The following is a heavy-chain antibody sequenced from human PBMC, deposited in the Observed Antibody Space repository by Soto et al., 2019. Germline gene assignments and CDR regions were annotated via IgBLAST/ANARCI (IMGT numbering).Heavy chain of an antibody. CDR2: IYYTGST. CDR1: GGSVSSESHY. D-gene: IGHD3-16*01. J-gene: IGHJ6*02. V-gene: IGHV4-61*01. Sequence: SETLSLTCTVSGGSVSSESHYWSWIRQTPGKGLEWIGYIYYTGSTNYNPSLKGRVTMSVDTSRDQVSLRLRSVTRADTAVYYCARHQYDFCRTSYYYAMEIWGQGAKETVSS. CDR3: ARHQYDFCRTSYYYAMEI.